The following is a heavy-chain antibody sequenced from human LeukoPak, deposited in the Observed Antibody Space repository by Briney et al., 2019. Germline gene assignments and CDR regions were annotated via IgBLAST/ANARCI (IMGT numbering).Heavy chain of an antibody. CDR1: GFTFSDYY. D-gene: IGHD4-17*01. V-gene: IGHV3-11*04. CDR3: ARDGYTVTTYYYYYGMDV. Sequence: GGSLRLSCAASGFTFSDYYMSWIRQAPGKGLEWVSYISSSGSTIYYADSVKGRFTISRDNAKNSLYLQMNSLRAEDTAVYYCARDGYTVTTYYYYYGMDVWGQGTTVTVSS. J-gene: IGHJ6*02. CDR2: ISSSGSTI.